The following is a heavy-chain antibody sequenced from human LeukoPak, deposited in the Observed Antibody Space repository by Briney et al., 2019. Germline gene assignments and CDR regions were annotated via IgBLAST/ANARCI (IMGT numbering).Heavy chain of an antibody. CDR2: VFYSGVT. Sequence: SETLSLPCTVSGGSLSSYYWNWIRQSPGKGLEWIGYVFYSGVTKYNPSLKGRATISIDTSRNQLSLNLSPMTAADTAVYYCATFRGSPRRGPLDSWGQGTLVNVSS. D-gene: IGHD5-12*01. J-gene: IGHJ4*02. CDR1: GGSLSSYY. CDR3: ATFRGSPRRGPLDS. V-gene: IGHV4-59*03.